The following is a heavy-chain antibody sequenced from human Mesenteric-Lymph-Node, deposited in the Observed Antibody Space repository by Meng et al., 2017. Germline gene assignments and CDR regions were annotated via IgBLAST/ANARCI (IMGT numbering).Heavy chain of an antibody. Sequence: ASVKVSCKASGYTFTGYDIHWVRQAPGQGLEWMGWINPNSGGTNYAQKFQGRVTMTRDTSISTAYMELSRLRYDDTAVYYCASRADCGGDCSFYEPWGQGTLVTGAS. J-gene: IGHJ5*02. CDR3: ASRADCGGDCSFYEP. CDR2: INPNSGGT. D-gene: IGHD2-21*02. V-gene: IGHV1-2*02. CDR1: GYTFTGYD.